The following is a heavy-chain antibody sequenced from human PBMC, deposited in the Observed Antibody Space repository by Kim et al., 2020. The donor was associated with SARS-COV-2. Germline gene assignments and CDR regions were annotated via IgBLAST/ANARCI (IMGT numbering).Heavy chain of an antibody. Sequence: GGSLRLSCAASGLPYRPSWISWVRQPPGKGLEWLANIREDGNLQGYADSVKGRFTISRDNAQRSVFLQMNNLRVDDTAVYYCARDGWGGYLDQWGQGSLVTVSS. V-gene: IGHV3-7*03. D-gene: IGHD3-16*01. J-gene: IGHJ4*02. CDR3: ARDGWGGYLDQ. CDR1: GLPYRPSW. CDR2: IREDGNLQ.